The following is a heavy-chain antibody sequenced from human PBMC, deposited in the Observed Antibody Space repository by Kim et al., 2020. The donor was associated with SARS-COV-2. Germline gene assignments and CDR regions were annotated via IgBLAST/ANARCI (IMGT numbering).Heavy chain of an antibody. J-gene: IGHJ4*02. CDR3: ARGTMVRGFDY. V-gene: IGHV1-3*01. Sequence: TKYSQKFQGRVTITRDTSASTAYMELSSLRSEDTAVYYCARGTMVRGFDYWGQGTLVTVSS. D-gene: IGHD3-10*01. CDR2: T.